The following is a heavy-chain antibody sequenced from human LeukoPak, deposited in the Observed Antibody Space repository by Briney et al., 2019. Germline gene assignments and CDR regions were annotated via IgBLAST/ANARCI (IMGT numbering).Heavy chain of an antibody. V-gene: IGHV3-74*01. Sequence: GVSLRLSCAASGFTLRSCWTLWVRQATEKGLVWVSRVKGDGGFTNYADSVYGRFTISRDNAKNTLYLHMHSLRAEDTAVYYCVRDGDDFNFDYWGQGSLVTVSS. CDR3: VRDGDDFNFDY. CDR1: GFTLRSCW. D-gene: IGHD5-24*01. J-gene: IGHJ4*02. CDR2: VKGDGGFT.